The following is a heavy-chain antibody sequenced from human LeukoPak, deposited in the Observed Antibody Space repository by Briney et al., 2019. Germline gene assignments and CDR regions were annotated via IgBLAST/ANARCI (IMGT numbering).Heavy chain of an antibody. CDR2: IYPGDSET. CDR1: GYSFTYYW. V-gene: IGHV5-51*01. CDR3: ARQSGDGYNYYFDF. J-gene: IGHJ4*02. D-gene: IGHD5-24*01. Sequence: GESLKISCKGSGYSFTYYWIGWVRQMPGKGLECMGIIYPGDSETRYSPSLQGKVTISADKSIRTAYLQWSSLKASDTAMYYCARQSGDGYNYYFDFWGQGALVTVSS.